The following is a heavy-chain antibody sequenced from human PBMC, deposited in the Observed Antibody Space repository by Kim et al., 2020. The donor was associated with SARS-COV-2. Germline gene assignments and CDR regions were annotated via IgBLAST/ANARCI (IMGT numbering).Heavy chain of an antibody. CDR3: ARDGVLHSSGEDAFDI. J-gene: IGHJ3*02. CDR1: GFTFSSCW. CDR2: ITQDGNQK. Sequence: GGSLRLSCAASGFTFSSCWITWVRQAPGKGLEWVANITQDGNQKYYVDSVKGRFTISRDNAKNPLYLQMNSLRAEDTAVYYCARDGVLHSSGEDAFDIWGQGTMVTVSS. V-gene: IGHV3-7*01. D-gene: IGHD6-19*01.